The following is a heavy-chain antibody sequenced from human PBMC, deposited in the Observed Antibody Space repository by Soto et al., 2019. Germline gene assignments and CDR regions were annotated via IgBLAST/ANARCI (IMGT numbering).Heavy chain of an antibody. J-gene: IGHJ3*02. CDR2: INPNSGGT. V-gene: IGHV1-2*04. CDR3: ARDYQQDRGGPTIAFDI. Sequence: SFNVSCKASGYTFTGYYMHWVRQAPGQGLELMGWINPNSGGTNYAQKFQGWVTMTRDTSISTACMELRRVRSDEAAVCYCARDYQQDRGGPTIAFDIWGHGTMVTVSS. D-gene: IGHD6-13*01. CDR1: GYTFTGYY.